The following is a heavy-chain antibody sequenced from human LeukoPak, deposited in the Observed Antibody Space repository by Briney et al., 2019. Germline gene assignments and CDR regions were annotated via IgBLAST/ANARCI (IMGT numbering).Heavy chain of an antibody. J-gene: IGHJ4*02. CDR1: GGSCSGYY. CDR2: INHSGST. Sequence: SETLSLTCAVYGGSCSGYYWSWIRQPPGKGLEWIGEINHSGSTNYNPSLKSRVTISVDTSKNQFSLKLSSVTAADTAVYYCAIDYGDNDYWGQGTLVTVSS. CDR3: AIDYGDNDY. D-gene: IGHD4-17*01. V-gene: IGHV4-34*01.